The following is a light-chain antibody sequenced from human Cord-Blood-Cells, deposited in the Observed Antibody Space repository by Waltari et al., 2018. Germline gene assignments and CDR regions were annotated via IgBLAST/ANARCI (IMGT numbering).Light chain of an antibody. V-gene: IGLV5-45*01. CDR1: SGINVGTSR. Sequence: QAVLTQPASLSASPGASASLTCTLRSGINVGTSRIYWYQQKPGSPPQYLLRYKSESDKQPGSGVPRRFSGSKDASANAGILLISGLKAEDEADYYCMIWHSSAWVFGGGTKLTVL. CDR3: MIWHSSAWV. J-gene: IGLJ3*02. CDR2: YKSESDK.